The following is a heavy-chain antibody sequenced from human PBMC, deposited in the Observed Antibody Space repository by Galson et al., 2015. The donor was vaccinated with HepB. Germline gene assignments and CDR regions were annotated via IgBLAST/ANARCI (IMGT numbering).Heavy chain of an antibody. CDR1: GFTFSSYS. D-gene: IGHD3-16*01. CDR3: ARDPGWGLVYYYGMDV. Sequence: SLRLSCAASGFTFSSYSMNWVRQAPGKGLEWVSSISSSSSYIYYADSVKGRFTISKDNAKNSLYLQMNSLRAEDTAVYYCARDPGWGLVYYYGMDVWGQGTTVTVSS. CDR2: ISSSSSYI. V-gene: IGHV3-21*01. J-gene: IGHJ6*02.